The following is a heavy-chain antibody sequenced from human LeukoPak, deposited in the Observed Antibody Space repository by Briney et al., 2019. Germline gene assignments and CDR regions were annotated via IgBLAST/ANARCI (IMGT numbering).Heavy chain of an antibody. CDR3: AKDKRRITMMGLIAY. Sequence: GGSLRLSCAASGFTFSSYAMSWVRQAPGKGLEWVSAISGSGGSTYYADSVKGRFTISRDNSKNTLYLQINSLRAEDTAVYYCAKDKRRITMMGLIAYWGQGTLVTVSS. CDR2: ISGSGGST. CDR1: GFTFSSYA. J-gene: IGHJ4*02. V-gene: IGHV3-23*01. D-gene: IGHD3-22*01.